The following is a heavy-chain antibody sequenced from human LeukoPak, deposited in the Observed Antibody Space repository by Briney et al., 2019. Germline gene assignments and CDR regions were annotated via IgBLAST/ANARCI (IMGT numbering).Heavy chain of an antibody. CDR3: AREAYRGGDCMIAFDI. D-gene: IGHD2-21*02. J-gene: IGHJ3*02. CDR2: ISSSSSTI. V-gene: IGHV3-48*01. CDR1: GFTFSSYS. Sequence: GGSLRLSCAASGFTFSSYSMTWVRQAPGKGLEWVSYISSSSSTIYYADSVKGRFTISRDNAKNSLYLQMNSLRAEDTAVYYCAREAYRGGDCMIAFDIWGQGTMVTVSS.